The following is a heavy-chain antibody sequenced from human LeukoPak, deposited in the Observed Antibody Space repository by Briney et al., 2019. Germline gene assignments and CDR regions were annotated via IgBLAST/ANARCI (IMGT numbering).Heavy chain of an antibody. Sequence: PSETLSLTCTVSGGSISSYYWSWIPQPPGKGLECIGYIYYSGSTNYNPSLKSRVTISVDTSKNQFSLKLSSVTAGDTDVYECASGYSYGYTDYWGQGTLVTVSS. V-gene: IGHV4-59*01. CDR2: IYYSGST. D-gene: IGHD5-18*01. CDR3: ASGYSYGYTDY. J-gene: IGHJ4*02. CDR1: GGSISSYY.